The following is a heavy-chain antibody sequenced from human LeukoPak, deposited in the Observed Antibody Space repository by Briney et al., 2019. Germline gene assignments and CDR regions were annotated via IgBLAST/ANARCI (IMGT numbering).Heavy chain of an antibody. Sequence: SETLSLTCTVSGGSISSYYWSWIRQPPGKGLEWIGYIYYSGSTNYNPSLKSRVTISVDTSKKQFSLKLSFVTAADTAVYYCARDLAYCGGDCSSAGFDIWGQGTMVTVSS. V-gene: IGHV4-59*01. J-gene: IGHJ3*02. D-gene: IGHD2-21*02. CDR3: ARDLAYCGGDCSSAGFDI. CDR2: IYYSGST. CDR1: GGSISSYY.